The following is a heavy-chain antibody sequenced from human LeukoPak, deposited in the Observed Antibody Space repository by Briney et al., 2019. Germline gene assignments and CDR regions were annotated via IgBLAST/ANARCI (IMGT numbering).Heavy chain of an antibody. CDR1: GGSISSYY. Sequence: PSETLSLTCTVSGGSISSYYWSWIRQPRGKGLEWIGYIYYSGSTDYNPSLKSRVTISLDTSNNQFSLKLSSVTAADTAVYYCARVGDYYASGSYSHDYWGQGTLVTVSS. CDR2: IYYSGST. CDR3: ARVGDYYASGSYSHDY. D-gene: IGHD3-10*01. V-gene: IGHV4-59*01. J-gene: IGHJ4*02.